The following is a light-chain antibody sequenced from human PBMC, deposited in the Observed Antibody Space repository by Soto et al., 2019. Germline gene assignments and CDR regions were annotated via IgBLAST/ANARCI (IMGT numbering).Light chain of an antibody. CDR2: EVS. CDR1: SSDVGGYNY. V-gene: IGLV2-14*01. Sequence: QSALSQPASVSGSPGQSITISCSGTSSDVGGYNYVSWYQHHPGKAPKLMIYEVSNRPSGVSSRFSGSKSGNTASLTISGLQAEDEADYYCSSYTTSSIVVFGGGTKVTVL. CDR3: SSYTTSSIVV. J-gene: IGLJ2*01.